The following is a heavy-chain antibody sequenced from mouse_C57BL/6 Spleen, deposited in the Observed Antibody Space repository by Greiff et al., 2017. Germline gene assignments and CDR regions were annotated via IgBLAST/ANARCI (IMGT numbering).Heavy chain of an antibody. Sequence: EVQLQQSGPGLVKPSQSLSLTCSVTGYSITSGYYWNWLRQFPGNKLEWMGYISYDGSNNYNPSLKNRISITRDTSKNQFFLKLNSVTTEDTATYYCARETYYYGSSYAMDYWGQGTSVTVSS. CDR2: ISYDGSN. CDR1: GYSITSGYY. V-gene: IGHV3-6*01. J-gene: IGHJ4*01. CDR3: ARETYYYGSSYAMDY. D-gene: IGHD1-1*01.